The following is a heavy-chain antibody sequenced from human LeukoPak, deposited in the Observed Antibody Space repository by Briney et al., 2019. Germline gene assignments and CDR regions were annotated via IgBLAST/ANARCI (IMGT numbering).Heavy chain of an antibody. J-gene: IGHJ3*01. Sequence: GGSLRLSCAASGFTFSHYAMSWVRQAPGKGLDWVSAISGSGVTTYYTDSVKGRFTISRDNSKNTLYLQINSLRAEDTALYYCVKDLSRTDVRSFDVWGQGTMLTVSS. CDR2: ISGSGVTT. V-gene: IGHV3-23*01. D-gene: IGHD1-14*01. CDR1: GFTFSHYA. CDR3: VKDLSRTDVRSFDV.